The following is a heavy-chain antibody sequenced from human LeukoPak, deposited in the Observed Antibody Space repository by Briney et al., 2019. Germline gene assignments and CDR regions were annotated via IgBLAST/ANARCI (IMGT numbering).Heavy chain of an antibody. CDR1: GFTFDDYA. CDR3: AKDTRGAVAGTLDL. V-gene: IGHV3-9*01. J-gene: IGHJ2*01. D-gene: IGHD6-19*01. CDR2: ISWNSGSI. Sequence: GGSLRLSCAASGFTFDDYAMHWVRQAPGKGLEWVSGISWNSGSIGYADSVKGRFTISRDNAKNSLYLRMSSLRTEDTALYYCAKDTRGAVAGTLDLWGRGTLVTVSS.